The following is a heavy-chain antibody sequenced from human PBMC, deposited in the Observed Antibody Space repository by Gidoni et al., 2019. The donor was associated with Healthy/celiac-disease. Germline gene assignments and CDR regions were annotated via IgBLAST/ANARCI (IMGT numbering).Heavy chain of an antibody. Sequence: GGFVQPGGSLRLSCAASGFTFSSYAMSWVRQAPGKGLEWVSAISGSGGSTYYADSVKGRFTISRDNSKNTLYLKMNSLRAEDTAVYYCAKDSLGSRWLDAFDIWGQGKMVTVSS. J-gene: IGHJ3*02. CDR1: GFTFSSYA. D-gene: IGHD6-19*01. CDR3: AKDSLGSRWLDAFDI. CDR2: ISGSGGST. V-gene: IGHV3-23*01.